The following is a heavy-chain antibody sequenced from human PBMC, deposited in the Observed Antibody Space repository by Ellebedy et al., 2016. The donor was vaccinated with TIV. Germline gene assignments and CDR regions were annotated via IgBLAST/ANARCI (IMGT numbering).Heavy chain of an antibody. CDR2: ISGSGGST. D-gene: IGHD6-19*01. CDR1: GFTVSRNY. CDR3: AGGISVAGTSLGF. Sequence: GESLKISCAASGFTVSRNYMSWVRQAPGRGLEWVSTISGSGGSTYYADSVKGRFTIYRDNSKNTLYLQMNSLRAEDTAVYYCAGGISVAGTSLGFWGQGTLVTVSS. J-gene: IGHJ4*02. V-gene: IGHV3-23*01.